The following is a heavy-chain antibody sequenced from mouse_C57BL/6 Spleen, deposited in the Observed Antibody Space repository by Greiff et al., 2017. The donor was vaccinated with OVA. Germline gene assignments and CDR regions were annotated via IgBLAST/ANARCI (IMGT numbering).Heavy chain of an antibody. V-gene: IGHV1-15*01. D-gene: IGHD1-1*01. CDR3: TRWGNYGLDY. Sequence: VQLQQSGAELVRPGASVTLSCKASGYTFTDYEMHWVKQTPVHGLEWIGAIDPETGGTAYNQKFKGKAILTADKSSSTAYMELRSLTSEDSAVYYCTRWGNYGLDYWGQGTTLTVSS. J-gene: IGHJ2*01. CDR1: GYTFTDYE. CDR2: IDPETGGT.